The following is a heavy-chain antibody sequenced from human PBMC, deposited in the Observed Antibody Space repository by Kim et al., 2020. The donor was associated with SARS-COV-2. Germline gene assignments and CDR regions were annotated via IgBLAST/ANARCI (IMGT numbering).Heavy chain of an antibody. CDR2: IYYSGST. Sequence: SETLSLTCTVSGGSVSSGSYYWSWIRQPPGKGLEWIGYIYYSGSTNYNPSLKSRVTISVDTSKNQFSLKLSSVTAADTAVYYCATYQEGYSSSSGDWFDPWGQGTLVTVSS. CDR1: GGSVSSGSYY. CDR3: ATYQEGYSSSSGDWFDP. J-gene: IGHJ5*02. D-gene: IGHD6-6*01. V-gene: IGHV4-61*01.